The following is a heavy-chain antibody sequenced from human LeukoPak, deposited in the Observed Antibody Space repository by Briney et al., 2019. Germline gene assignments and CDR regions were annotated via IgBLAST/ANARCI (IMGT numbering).Heavy chain of an antibody. V-gene: IGHV4-59*08. CDR3: ARSHGYDAFDI. Sequence: SETLSLTCTVSGGSISSYYWSWIRQPPGKGLEWIGYIYYSGSTNYNPSLKSRVTISVDTSKNQFSLKLSSVTAADTAVYYCARSHGYDAFDIWGQGTMVTVSS. D-gene: IGHD5-18*01. CDR1: GGSISSYY. CDR2: IYYSGST. J-gene: IGHJ3*02.